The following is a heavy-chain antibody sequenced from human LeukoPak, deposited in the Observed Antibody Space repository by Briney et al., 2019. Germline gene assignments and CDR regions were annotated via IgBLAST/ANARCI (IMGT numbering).Heavy chain of an antibody. V-gene: IGHV3-21*01. J-gene: IGHJ6*02. CDR2: ISSSSSYI. Sequence: PGGSLRLSCAASGFTFSSYSMNWVRQAPGKGLEWVSSISSSSSYIYYADSVKGRFTISRDNAKNSLYLQMNSLRAEDTAVYYCARVGRIMIKYGMDVWGQGTTVTVSS. CDR3: ARVGRIMIKYGMDV. D-gene: IGHD3-16*01. CDR1: GFTFSSYS.